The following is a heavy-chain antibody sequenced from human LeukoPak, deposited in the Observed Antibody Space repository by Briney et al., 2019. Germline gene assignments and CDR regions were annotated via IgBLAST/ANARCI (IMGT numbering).Heavy chain of an antibody. Sequence: SGTLSLTCDVSGDSISSSYCCTWVRRPPGKGLVGFGEIYQSGSTNYDSSLKSRVTISLDKSKNQFSLKVSSLTAADTAVYYCARKGSSTWYTYWFDPWGQGTLVTVSS. CDR2: IYQSGST. CDR3: ARKGSSTWYTYWFDP. D-gene: IGHD6-13*01. J-gene: IGHJ5*02. V-gene: IGHV4-4*02. CDR1: GDSISSSYC.